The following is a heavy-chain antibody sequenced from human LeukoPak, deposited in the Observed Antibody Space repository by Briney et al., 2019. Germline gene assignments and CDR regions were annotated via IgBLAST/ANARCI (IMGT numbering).Heavy chain of an antibody. CDR3: ATLGVRGAPYYFDY. CDR1: GFTFSSYS. Sequence: GGSPRLSCAASGFTFSSYSMNWVRHAPGKGLEWVSSISSSGYYIYYADSLKGRFTISRDNAKNSLYLQMNSLRAEDTAVYYCATLGVRGAPYYFDYWGQGTLVTVSS. J-gene: IGHJ4*02. D-gene: IGHD3-10*01. CDR2: ISSSGYYI. V-gene: IGHV3-21*01.